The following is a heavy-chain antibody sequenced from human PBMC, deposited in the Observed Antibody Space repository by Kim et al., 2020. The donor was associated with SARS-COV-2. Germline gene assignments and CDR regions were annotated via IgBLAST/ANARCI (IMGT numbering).Heavy chain of an antibody. Sequence: DSDAKYSPPFQGQVTISADKSISTAYLQWTSLKASDTAIYYCARKARGLDVWGQGTTVTVSS. V-gene: IGHV5-51*01. CDR3: ARKARGLDV. CDR2: DSDA. J-gene: IGHJ6*01.